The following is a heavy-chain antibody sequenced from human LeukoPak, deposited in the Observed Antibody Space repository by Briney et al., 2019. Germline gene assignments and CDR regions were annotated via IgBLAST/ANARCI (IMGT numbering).Heavy chain of an antibody. Sequence: GGSLRLSCAASGFTFSSCAMSWVRQAPGKGLEWVSGISGDGGSTYYADSVKGRFTISRDNSKNTLYVQMNSLRAEDTAVYYCAKEGRTVAGQSSHGYFDYWGQGTQVTVSS. D-gene: IGHD6-19*01. CDR1: GFTFSSCA. CDR3: AKEGRTVAGQSSHGYFDY. J-gene: IGHJ4*02. V-gene: IGHV3-23*01. CDR2: ISGDGGST.